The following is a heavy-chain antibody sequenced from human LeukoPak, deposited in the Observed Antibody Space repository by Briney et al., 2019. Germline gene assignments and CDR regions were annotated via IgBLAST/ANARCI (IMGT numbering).Heavy chain of an antibody. CDR1: GFTFSSYW. Sequence: GGSLRLSCAASGFTFSSYWMSWVRQAPGKGLEWVANIKQDGSEKYYVDSVKGRFTISRDNAKNSLYLQMNSLRAEDTAVYYCARGQGDFWSGRYYYYYYMDVWGKGTTVTVSS. V-gene: IGHV3-7*01. J-gene: IGHJ6*03. D-gene: IGHD3-3*01. CDR3: ARGQGDFWSGRYYYYYYMDV. CDR2: IKQDGSEK.